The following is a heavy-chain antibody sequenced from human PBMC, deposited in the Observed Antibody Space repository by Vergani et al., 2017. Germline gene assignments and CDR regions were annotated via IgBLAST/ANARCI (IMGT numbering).Heavy chain of an antibody. Sequence: EVQLVESGGGLVQPGRSLRLSCAASGFTFDDYAMHWVRQAPGKGLEWVSGISWNSGSIGYADSVKGRFTISRDNAKNSLYLQMNSLRAEDTAVYYCARDPYCSSTSCYLGWGQGTLVTVSS. CDR3: ARDPYCSSTSCYLG. CDR1: GFTFDDYA. D-gene: IGHD2-2*01. J-gene: IGHJ4*02. V-gene: IGHV3-9*01. CDR2: ISWNSGSI.